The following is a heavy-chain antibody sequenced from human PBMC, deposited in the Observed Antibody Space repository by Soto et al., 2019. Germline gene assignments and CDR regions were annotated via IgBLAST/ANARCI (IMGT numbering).Heavy chain of an antibody. CDR2: IYYSGST. CDR3: ASSVRYFDWLLWYNWFDP. CDR1: GGSISSSSYY. J-gene: IGHJ5*02. D-gene: IGHD3-9*01. Sequence: SETLSLTCTVSGGSISSSSYYWGWIRQPPGKGLEWIGSIYYSGSTYYNPSLKSRVTISVDTSKNQFSLKLSSVTAADTAVYYCASSVRYFDWLLWYNWFDPWGQGTLVTVSS. V-gene: IGHV4-39*01.